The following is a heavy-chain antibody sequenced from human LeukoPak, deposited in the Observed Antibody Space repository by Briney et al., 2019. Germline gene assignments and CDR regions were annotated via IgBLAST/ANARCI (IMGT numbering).Heavy chain of an antibody. CDR1: GFSISIFC. D-gene: IGHD2-15*01. V-gene: IGHV3-48*01. Sequence: PGGSLRLSCAASGFSISIFCMDWVRQTPGKGLEWISYISHDVSTAYYADSVKDRFTISRDNAQNSLFLQMNSLRVEDTAVYYCASTTGYCSGGSCYRYFQKWGQGTLVSVSS. J-gene: IGHJ1*01. CDR3: ASTTGYCSGGSCYRYFQK. CDR2: ISHDVSTA.